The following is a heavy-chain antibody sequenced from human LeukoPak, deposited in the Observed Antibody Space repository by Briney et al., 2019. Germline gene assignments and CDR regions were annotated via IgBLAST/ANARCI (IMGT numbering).Heavy chain of an antibody. Sequence: SETLSLTCTVSGGSISSSSYYWGWIRQPPGKGLEWIGSISYSGSTYYNPSLKSRVTISVDTSKNQLSLKLSSVTAADTAVYYCARPLLYSSGWGYFDYWGQGTLVTVSS. CDR3: ARPLLYSSGWGYFDY. V-gene: IGHV4-39*01. D-gene: IGHD6-19*01. CDR1: GGSISSSSYY. CDR2: ISYSGST. J-gene: IGHJ4*02.